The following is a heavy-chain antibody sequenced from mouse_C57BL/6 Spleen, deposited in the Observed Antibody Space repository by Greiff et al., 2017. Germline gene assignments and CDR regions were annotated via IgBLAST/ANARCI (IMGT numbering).Heavy chain of an antibody. CDR3: AREDGNYAAAY. V-gene: IGHV1-59*01. Sequence: QVQLQQPGAELVRPGTSVKLSCKASGYTFTSYWMHWVKQRPGQGLEWIGVIDPSDSYTNYNQKFKGKATLTVDTSSSTAYMQLSSLTSEDSAVYYCAREDGNYAAAYWGQGTLVTVSA. D-gene: IGHD2-1*01. CDR2: IDPSDSYT. J-gene: IGHJ3*01. CDR1: GYTFTSYW.